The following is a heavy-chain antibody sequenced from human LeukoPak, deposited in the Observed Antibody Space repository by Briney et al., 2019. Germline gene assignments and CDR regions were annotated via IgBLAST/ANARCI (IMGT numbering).Heavy chain of an antibody. V-gene: IGHV3-23*01. CDR2: ISGSGGST. CDR1: GFTFGDYA. CDR3: AKEYCSGGSCSYYYYYYYGMDV. J-gene: IGHJ6*02. Sequence: GGSLRLSCTASGFTFGDYAMSWVRQAPGKGLEWVSAISGSGGSTYYADSVKGRFTISRDNSKNTLYLQMNGLRAEDTAVYYCAKEYCSGGSCSYYYYYYYGMDVWGQGTTVTVSS. D-gene: IGHD2-15*01.